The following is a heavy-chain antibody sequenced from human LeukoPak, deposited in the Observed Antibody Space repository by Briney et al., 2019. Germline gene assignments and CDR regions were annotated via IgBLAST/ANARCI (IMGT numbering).Heavy chain of an antibody. D-gene: IGHD2-21*02. V-gene: IGHV3-30*18. Sequence: GGSLRLSCAASRFTFSNYGMHWVRQTPDKGLEWVATMSYDGSNQYYAESVKGRFTISRDNSKNTLYLQMLSLRPEDSAVYYRAKDATEWQPFSCFDYWGQGTLVTVSS. CDR2: MSYDGSNQ. J-gene: IGHJ4*02. CDR1: RFTFSNYG. CDR3: AKDATEWQPFSCFDY.